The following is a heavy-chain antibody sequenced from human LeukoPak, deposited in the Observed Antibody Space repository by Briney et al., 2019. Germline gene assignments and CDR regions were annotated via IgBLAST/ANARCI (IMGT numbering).Heavy chain of an antibody. Sequence: SSYSMNWVRQAPGKGLEWIGSIYYSGSTYYNPSLKSRVTISVDTSKNQFSLKLSSVTAADTAVYYCARHGDYGSGSYYFDYWGQGTLVTVSS. CDR3: ARHGDYGSGSYYFDY. D-gene: IGHD3-10*01. J-gene: IGHJ4*02. V-gene: IGHV4-39*01. CDR1: SSYS. CDR2: IYYSGST.